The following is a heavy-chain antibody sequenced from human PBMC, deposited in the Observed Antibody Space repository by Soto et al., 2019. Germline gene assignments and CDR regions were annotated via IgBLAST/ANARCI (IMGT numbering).Heavy chain of an antibody. V-gene: IGHV4-59*01. CDR2: IYYSGST. J-gene: IGHJ4*02. CDR1: GGSISSYY. CDR3: ARGGLDILPAPDY. D-gene: IGHD3-9*01. Sequence: PSETLSLTCTVSGGSISSYYWSWIRQPPGKGLEWIGYIYYSGSTNYNPSLKSRVTISVDTSKNQFSLKLSSVTAADTAVYYCARGGLDILPAPDYWGQGTLVTVSS.